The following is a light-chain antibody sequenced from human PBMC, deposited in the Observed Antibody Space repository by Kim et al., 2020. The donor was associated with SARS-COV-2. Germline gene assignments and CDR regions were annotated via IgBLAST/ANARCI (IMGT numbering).Light chain of an antibody. J-gene: IGKJ1*01. CDR1: QSVSSD. CDR2: DVS. V-gene: IGKV3-15*01. Sequence: EIVMTQSPATLSLSPGDRATLSCRASQSVSSDLAWYQQRPGQVPRVLIYDVSTRVTGVPARFSGSGSGTEFTLTISSLQSEDFAVYYCQQYNNWWTFGQGTKVGIK. CDR3: QQYNNWWT.